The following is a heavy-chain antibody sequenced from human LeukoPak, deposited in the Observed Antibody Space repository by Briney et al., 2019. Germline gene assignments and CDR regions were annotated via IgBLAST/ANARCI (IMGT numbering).Heavy chain of an antibody. CDR3: VREFATGD. CDR1: GFTFSSNL. V-gene: IGHV3-74*01. J-gene: IGHJ4*02. CDR2: IKGDGTVP. D-gene: IGHD1-14*01. Sequence: GGSLRLSCAASGFTFSSNLMHWVRQSQGTGLVWVSSIKGDGTVPNYADSVKGRFTISRDNAKNTLYLQMSSLTVEDTAVYHCVREFATGDWSQGTLVTVSS.